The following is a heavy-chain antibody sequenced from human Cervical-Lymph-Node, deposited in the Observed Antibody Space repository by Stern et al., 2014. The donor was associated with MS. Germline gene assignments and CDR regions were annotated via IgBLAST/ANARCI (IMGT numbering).Heavy chain of an antibody. D-gene: IGHD3-22*01. V-gene: IGHV1-8*01. CDR1: GNTFSNHD. Sequence: QVQLGQSGAEVKKPGASVKVSCKASGNTFSNHDFNWVRQAPGQGLEWMGWMNPISGYTGYAQKFQGRVTMTRHTAISTAYMELSILGSEDTAVYYCARGKWLLPFYGLDVWGQGTTVTVSS. J-gene: IGHJ6*02. CDR3: ARGKWLLPFYGLDV. CDR2: MNPISGYT.